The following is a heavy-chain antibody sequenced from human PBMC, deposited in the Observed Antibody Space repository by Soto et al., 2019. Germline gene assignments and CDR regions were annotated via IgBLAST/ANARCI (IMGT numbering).Heavy chain of an antibody. CDR1: GGSISSSSYY. Sequence: PSETLSLTCTVSGGSISSSSYYWTWIRQPPGKGLEWIGYIYYSGSTNYNPSLKSRVTISVDTSKNQFSLKLSSVTAADTAVYYCARYQQYFQHWGQGTLVTVSS. J-gene: IGHJ1*01. CDR3: ARYQQYFQH. CDR2: IYYSGST. V-gene: IGHV4-61*05.